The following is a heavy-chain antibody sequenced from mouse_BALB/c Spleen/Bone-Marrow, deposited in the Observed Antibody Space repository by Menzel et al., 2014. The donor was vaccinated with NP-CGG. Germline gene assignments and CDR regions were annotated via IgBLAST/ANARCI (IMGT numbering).Heavy chain of an antibody. J-gene: IGHJ1*03. D-gene: IGHD2-3*01. V-gene: IGHV1-69*02. CDR2: IDPSDSET. CDR3: ARSHGYYPYWYFDV. CDR1: GYTFTSYW. Sequence: VQLQQSGAELVKPGAPVKLSCKASGYTFTSYWMNWVKQRPGRGLEWIGRIDPSDSETHYNQKFKDKATLTVDKSSSTAYIQLISLTSENSAVYYCARSHGYYPYWYFDVWGTGTTVTVSS.